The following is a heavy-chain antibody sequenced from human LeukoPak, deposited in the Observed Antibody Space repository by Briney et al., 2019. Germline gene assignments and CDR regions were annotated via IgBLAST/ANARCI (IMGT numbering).Heavy chain of an antibody. D-gene: IGHD3-3*01. CDR1: GYTFTGYY. Sequence: ASVKVSCKASGYTFTGYYMHWVRQAPGQGLEWMGWINPSGGSTSYAQKFQGRVTMTRDTSTSAVYMELSSLRSEDTAVYYCASATNTIFGVVMRGAFDPWGQGTLVTVSS. V-gene: IGHV1-46*01. J-gene: IGHJ5*02. CDR2: INPSGGST. CDR3: ASATNTIFGVVMRGAFDP.